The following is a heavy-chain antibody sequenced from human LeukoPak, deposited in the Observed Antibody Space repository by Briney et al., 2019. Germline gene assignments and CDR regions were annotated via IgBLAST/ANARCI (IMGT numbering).Heavy chain of an antibody. J-gene: IGHJ4*02. Sequence: PSETLSLTCAVSGGSISSSSYYWGWIRQPPGKGLEWIGSIYYSGSTYHNPSLKSPVTISIDTSKNQFSLKLSSVTAADTAVYYCARHQERLYYFDYWGQGMLVTVSS. CDR1: GGSISSSSYY. CDR2: IYYSGST. V-gene: IGHV4-39*01. CDR3: ARHQERLYYFDY.